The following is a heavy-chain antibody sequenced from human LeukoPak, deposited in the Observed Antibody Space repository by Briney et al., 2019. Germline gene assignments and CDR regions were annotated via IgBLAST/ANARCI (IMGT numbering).Heavy chain of an antibody. V-gene: IGHV1-18*01. CDR2: ISTYNGNT. CDR3: ARDRMHSSGWYAWHAFDI. Sequence: ASVKVSCKTSGYIFTTYGISWVRQAPGQGLEWMGWISTYNGNTNYAQNLQGRVTMTTDTSTRTAYMELRSLRSDDTAVYYCARDRMHSSGWYAWHAFDIWGQGTMVTVSS. J-gene: IGHJ3*02. D-gene: IGHD6-19*01. CDR1: GYIFTTYG.